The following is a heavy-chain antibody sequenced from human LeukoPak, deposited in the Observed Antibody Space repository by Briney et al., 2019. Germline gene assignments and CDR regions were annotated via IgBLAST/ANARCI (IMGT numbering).Heavy chain of an antibody. CDR1: EYSFTSYW. Sequence: GESLKISCKGSEYSFTSYWIGWLRRIPGKGLKWMGIIYPGDSDPRHSPSFQGQVTISAEESISTAYLQWSSLKASDTAMYYCARIQSAPWSWFDPWGQGTLVTVSS. V-gene: IGHV5-51*01. D-gene: IGHD5-18*01. CDR2: IYPGDSDP. J-gene: IGHJ5*02. CDR3: ARIQSAPWSWFDP.